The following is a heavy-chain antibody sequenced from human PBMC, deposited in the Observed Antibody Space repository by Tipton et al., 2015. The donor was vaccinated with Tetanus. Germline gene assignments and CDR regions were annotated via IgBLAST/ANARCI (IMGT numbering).Heavy chain of an antibody. CDR3: AKEGDILSGYLFDY. J-gene: IGHJ4*02. CDR2: ISYDGSNK. D-gene: IGHD3-9*01. Sequence: QLVQSGGGVVQPGRSLRLSCAASGFTFGSYGMHWVRQAPGKGLEWVAVISYDGSNKYYADSVKGRFTISRDNSKNTLYLQMNSLRAEDTAVYYCAKEGDILSGYLFDYWGQGTLVTVSS. CDR1: GFTFGSYG. V-gene: IGHV3-30*18.